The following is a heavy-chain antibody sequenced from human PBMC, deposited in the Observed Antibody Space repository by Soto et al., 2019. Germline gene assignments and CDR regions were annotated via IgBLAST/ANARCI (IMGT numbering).Heavy chain of an antibody. CDR1: GYTFTNHG. V-gene: IGHV1-18*01. D-gene: IGHD3-22*01. CDR3: AREVTIILGVNSYYGMEA. Sequence: QVQLVQSGPEVKKSGASVKVSCKASGYTFTNHGISWVRQAPGQGLEWMGWISAYNGDTKYAQKFQGRVTMTPDTPTNAAHMERWSVRADDTPPYNSAREVTIILGVNSYYGMEAWGQGPTVTVSS. CDR2: ISAYNGDT. J-gene: IGHJ6*02.